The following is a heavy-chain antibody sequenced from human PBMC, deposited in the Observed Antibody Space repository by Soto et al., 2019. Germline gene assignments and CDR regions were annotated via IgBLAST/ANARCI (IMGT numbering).Heavy chain of an antibody. CDR1: GFTFSSYG. Sequence: QVQLVESGGGVVQPGRSLRLSCAASGFTFSSYGMHWVRQAPGKGLEWVAVISYDGSNKYYADSVKGRFTISRDNSRSTLYLQMNSLRAEDTAVYYCAKDVVVGATPGLGDYYYYYGMDVWCQGTTVTVSS. V-gene: IGHV3-30*18. D-gene: IGHD1-26*01. CDR2: ISYDGSNK. J-gene: IGHJ6*02. CDR3: AKDVVVGATPGLGDYYYYYGMDV.